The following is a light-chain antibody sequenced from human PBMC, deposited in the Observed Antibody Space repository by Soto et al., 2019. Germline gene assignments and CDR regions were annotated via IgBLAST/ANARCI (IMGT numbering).Light chain of an antibody. CDR3: QKYNKAPWT. V-gene: IGKV1-27*01. CDR1: RDIDDY. CDR2: DAS. Sequence: DIQMTQSPPSLSASVGDRVTITCRASRDIDDYLAWYQHIAGKAPKLLIYDASSLQPGVPSRFSGSGSGTYPTLTINSLQPEDVATYYCQKYNKAPWTFGQGTKV. J-gene: IGKJ1*01.